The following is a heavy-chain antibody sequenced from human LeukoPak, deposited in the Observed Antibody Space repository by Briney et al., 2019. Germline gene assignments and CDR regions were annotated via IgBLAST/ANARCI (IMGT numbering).Heavy chain of an antibody. J-gene: IGHJ4*02. D-gene: IGHD6-19*01. V-gene: IGHV1-46*01. Sequence: EASVKVSCKASGYTLTNYYMHWVRQAPGQGLEWMGVVNPSGDSTRYEQKFQDRVTMTRETSTRTVYMELSSLRSEDTAVYYCARGYSSSYRIDYWGQGTLVTVSS. CDR1: GYTLTNYY. CDR2: VNPSGDST. CDR3: ARGYSSSYRIDY.